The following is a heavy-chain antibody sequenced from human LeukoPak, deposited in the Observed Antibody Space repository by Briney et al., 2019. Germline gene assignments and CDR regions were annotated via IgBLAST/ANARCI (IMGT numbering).Heavy chain of an antibody. V-gene: IGHV1-8*01. CDR3: ARGGIRPVAAAANGY. Sequence: MNWVRQATGQGLEWVVWMNPNSGNTGYAQTLQGGVTMTRNTSINTAYMELSSLRSEDTAVYYCARGGIRPVAAAANGYWGQGTLVTVSS. J-gene: IGHJ4*02. CDR2: MNPNSGNT. D-gene: IGHD6-13*01.